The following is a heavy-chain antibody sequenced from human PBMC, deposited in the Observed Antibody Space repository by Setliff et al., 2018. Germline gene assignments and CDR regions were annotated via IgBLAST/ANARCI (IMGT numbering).Heavy chain of an antibody. D-gene: IGHD2-21*02. CDR3: ARDWFCSGGDCSDVFDF. V-gene: IGHV1-18*01. Sequence: ASVKVSFKASGYTFTTHGISWVRQAPGQGLEWMGWISTDDGDTNFAQKFQGRVTLTTDTSTGTAYMELRSLTFDDTAVYYCARDWFCSGGDCSDVFDFWGQGTMVTVS. J-gene: IGHJ3*01. CDR2: ISTDDGDT. CDR1: GYTFTTHG.